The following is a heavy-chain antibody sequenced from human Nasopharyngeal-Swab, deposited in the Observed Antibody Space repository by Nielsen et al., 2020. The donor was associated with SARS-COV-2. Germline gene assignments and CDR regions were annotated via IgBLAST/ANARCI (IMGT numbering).Heavy chain of an antibody. J-gene: IGHJ5*02. D-gene: IGHD3-10*01. CDR1: GGSLTSSSYY. CDR3: ARKYGSGSYIGFDP. V-gene: IGHV4-61*01. Sequence: SETLSLTCTVSGGSLTSSSYYWNWIRQPPGKELEWIGYISYSGATKYNPSLEGRVTISLDTSKNQFFLRLSAVTAADTAVYFCARKYGSGSYIGFDPWGQGTLVTVSS. CDR2: ISYSGAT.